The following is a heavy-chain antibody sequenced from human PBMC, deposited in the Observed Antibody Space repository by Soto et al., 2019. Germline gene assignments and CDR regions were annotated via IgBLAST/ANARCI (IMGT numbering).Heavy chain of an antibody. D-gene: IGHD3-22*01. Sequence: QVQLQESGPGLVKPSETLSLTCTVSGGSISSYYWSWIRQPPGKGLEWIGYIYYSGSTNYNPSLKSRVTISVDTSKNQFSLKLSSVTAADTAVYYCARDNYYDSSGYNWFDPWGQGTLVTVSS. CDR2: IYYSGST. V-gene: IGHV4-59*01. CDR3: ARDNYYDSSGYNWFDP. J-gene: IGHJ5*02. CDR1: GGSISSYY.